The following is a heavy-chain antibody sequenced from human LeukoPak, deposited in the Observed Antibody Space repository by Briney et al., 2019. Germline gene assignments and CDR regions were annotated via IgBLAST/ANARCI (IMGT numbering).Heavy chain of an antibody. V-gene: IGHV1-18*01. Sequence: VASVKVSCKASGYTFTSYGISWVRQAPGQGLEWMGWISAYNGNTNYAQKLQGRVTMTTDTSTSTAYMELRSLRSDDTAVYYCARENCSGGSCYSVWLDTWGQGTLVTVSS. CDR2: ISAYNGNT. J-gene: IGHJ5*02. CDR1: GYTFTSYG. CDR3: ARENCSGGSCYSVWLDT. D-gene: IGHD2-15*01.